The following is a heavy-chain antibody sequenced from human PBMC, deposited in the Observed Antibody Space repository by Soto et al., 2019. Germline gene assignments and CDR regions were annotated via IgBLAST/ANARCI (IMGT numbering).Heavy chain of an antibody. CDR2: INIDGSST. J-gene: IGHJ4*02. CDR3: ARSRDGYNFVGDC. V-gene: IGHV3-74*01. D-gene: IGHD5-12*01. CDR1: GFTLSSYW. Sequence: EVQLVESGGGLVQPGGSLRLSCAASGFTLSSYWMHWVRQAPGKGLVWISRINIDGSSTSYADSVKGRFTISRDNAKKTLYLQVNSLRADDTAVYYCARSRDGYNFVGDCWGQGTLVTVSS.